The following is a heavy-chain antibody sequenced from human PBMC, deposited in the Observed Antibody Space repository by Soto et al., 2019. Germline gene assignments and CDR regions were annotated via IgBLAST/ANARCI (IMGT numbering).Heavy chain of an antibody. CDR3: AKGVES. D-gene: IGHD2-15*01. CDR2: ISYDGSNK. V-gene: IGHV3-30-3*01. CDR1: GFTFSSYA. Sequence: QVQLVESGGGVVQPGRSLRLSCAASGFTFSSYAMHWVRQAPGKGLEWVAVISYDGSNKYYADSVKGRFTISRDNSKNPLYLQMNSPRAEGTAVYYCAKGVESWGQGTLVTVSS. J-gene: IGHJ4*02.